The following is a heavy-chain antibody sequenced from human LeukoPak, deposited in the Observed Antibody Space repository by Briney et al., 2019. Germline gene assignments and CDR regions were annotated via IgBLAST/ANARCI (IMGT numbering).Heavy chain of an antibody. V-gene: IGHV5-51*01. J-gene: IGHJ5*02. CDR3: AGHKYGIAAAYNWFDP. Sequence: GESLKISCKGSGYSFTSYWIGWVRQMPGKGLEWMGIIYPGDSDTRYSPSFQGQVTISADKSISTAYLQWSSLKASDTAMYYCAGHKYGIAAAYNWFDPWGQGTLVTVSS. D-gene: IGHD6-13*01. CDR1: GYSFTSYW. CDR2: IYPGDSDT.